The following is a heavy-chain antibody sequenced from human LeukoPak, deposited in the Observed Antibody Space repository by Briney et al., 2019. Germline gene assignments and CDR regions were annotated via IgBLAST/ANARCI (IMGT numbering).Heavy chain of an antibody. CDR1: GFTFSSYA. CDR3: ARVSCSSTSCYTPDY. Sequence: GGSLRLSCAASGFTFSSYAMSWVRQAPGKGLEWVSSISRSSSYIYYADSVKGRFTISRDNAKNSLYLQMNSLRAEDTAVYYCARVSCSSTSCYTPDYWGQGTLVTVSS. V-gene: IGHV3-21*01. CDR2: ISRSSSYI. J-gene: IGHJ4*02. D-gene: IGHD2-2*02.